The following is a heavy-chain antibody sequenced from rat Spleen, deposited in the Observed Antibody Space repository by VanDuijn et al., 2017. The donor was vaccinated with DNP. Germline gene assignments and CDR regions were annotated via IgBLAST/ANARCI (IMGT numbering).Heavy chain of an antibody. Sequence: EVKLVASGGGLVQPGRSLKLPCAASGFYFTDYWMGWVRPAPGKGLEWVASLITGGGSTYYPDSVKGRFTISRDNAKSTLYLQMNSLRSEDTATYYCTRDDNNHDYWGQGVMVTVSS. V-gene: IGHV5-31*01. D-gene: IGHD1-10*01. CDR1: GFYFTDYW. CDR2: LITGGGST. J-gene: IGHJ2*01. CDR3: TRDDNNHDY.